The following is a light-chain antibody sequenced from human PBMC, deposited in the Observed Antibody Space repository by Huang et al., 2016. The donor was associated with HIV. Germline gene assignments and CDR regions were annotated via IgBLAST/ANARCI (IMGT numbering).Light chain of an antibody. CDR3: MQTIQLPYT. Sequence: DIVMTQTSLSLSVTPGQPASISCKSSESLLHSDGKTCLYWYLQMQGQSPQRLIHEVSTRSSGVPDRFSVSGSGTDFTLKISQVEAEDVGIYYCMQTIQLPYTFGQGAKLEIK. CDR2: EVS. V-gene: IGKV2D-29*02. J-gene: IGKJ2*01. CDR1: ESLLHSDGKTC.